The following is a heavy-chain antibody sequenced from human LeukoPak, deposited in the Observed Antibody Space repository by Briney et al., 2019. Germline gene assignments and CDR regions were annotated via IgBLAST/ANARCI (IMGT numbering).Heavy chain of an antibody. CDR3: TKDPRIREGEVFGN. D-gene: IGHD1-14*01. Sequence: GGSLRLSCAASGFTFSNYAMTWVRQTPGKGLEWVSAISDGGDRIYYADSVEGRFTISRDNSKNMLYLQMNSLRAEDTAIYYCTKDPRIREGEVFGNWGQGTLVTVSS. J-gene: IGHJ4*02. CDR1: GFTFSNYA. V-gene: IGHV3-23*01. CDR2: ISDGGDRI.